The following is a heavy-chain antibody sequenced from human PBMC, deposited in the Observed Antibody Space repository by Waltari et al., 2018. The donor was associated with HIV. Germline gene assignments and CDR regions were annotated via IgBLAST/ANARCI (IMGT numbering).Heavy chain of an antibody. V-gene: IGHV1-18*01. D-gene: IGHD3-9*01. J-gene: IGHJ4*02. CDR3: ARVPTYDILTGYSKPFDY. CDR2: ISAYNGNT. CDR1: GYTFTSYG. Sequence: QVQLVQSGAEVKKPGASVKVSCKASGYTFTSYGISWVRQAPGQGLEWMGWISAYNGNTNYAQKLQGRVTMTTDTSTSTAYMELRSLRSDDTAVYYCARVPTYDILTGYSKPFDYWGQGTLVTVSS.